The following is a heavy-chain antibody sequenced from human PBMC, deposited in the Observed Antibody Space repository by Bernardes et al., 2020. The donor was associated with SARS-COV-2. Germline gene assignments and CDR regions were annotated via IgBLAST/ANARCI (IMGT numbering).Heavy chain of an antibody. CDR1: GYTFTNYG. CDR2: IGGYKGNT. Sequence: ASVKVSCQASGYTFTNYGISWVRQAPGQGLEWMGWIGGYKGNTHYAQKFQDRVIMTIDTSTSTAYMELRSLKSGDTAVYYCARDWATETTGDWRDPWGQGTLVTVSS. V-gene: IGHV1-18*01. CDR3: ARDWATETTGDWRDP. D-gene: IGHD1-1*01. J-gene: IGHJ5*02.